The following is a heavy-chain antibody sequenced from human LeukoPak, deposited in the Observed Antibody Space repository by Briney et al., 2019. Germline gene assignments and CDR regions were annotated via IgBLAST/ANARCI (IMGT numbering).Heavy chain of an antibody. Sequence: GGSLRLSCAASGFTFSSYGMHWVRQAPGKGLEWVAVISYDGSNKYYADSVKGRFTISRDNSKNTLYLQMNSLRAEDTAVYYCAKEQRVAVATCPLDYWGQGTLVTVSS. CDR1: GFTFSSYG. D-gene: IGHD6-19*01. CDR3: AKEQRVAVATCPLDY. V-gene: IGHV3-30*18. CDR2: ISYDGSNK. J-gene: IGHJ4*02.